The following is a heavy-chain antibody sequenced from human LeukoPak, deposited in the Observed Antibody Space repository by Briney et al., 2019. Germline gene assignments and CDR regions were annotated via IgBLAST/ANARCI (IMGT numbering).Heavy chain of an antibody. V-gene: IGHV3-23*01. CDR3: AKGGYYDSSGYYSFDY. J-gene: IGHJ4*02. CDR2: ISGSGGST. CDR1: GFTFSSYA. D-gene: IGHD3-22*01. Sequence: GGSLRLSCAASGFTFSSYAMSWVRQAPGKGLEWVSAISGSGGSTYYADSVKGRFTISRGNSKNTLYLQMNSLRAEDTAVYYCAKGGYYDSSGYYSFDYWGQGTLVTVSS.